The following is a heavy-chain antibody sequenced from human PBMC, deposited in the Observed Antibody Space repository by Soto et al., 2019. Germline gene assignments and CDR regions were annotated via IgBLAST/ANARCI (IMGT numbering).Heavy chain of an antibody. D-gene: IGHD6-19*01. Sequence: EVQLLESGGGLVQPGGSLRLSCAASGFTFSIYAMIWVRQAPGKGLEWVSSISGGGDSTFYADSVKGRFAVSRDNSKNTLYLQMNSLRAEDTAVYYCANGVSGWYGGYWGQGTLVTVSS. V-gene: IGHV3-23*01. CDR2: ISGGGDST. CDR3: ANGVSGWYGGY. CDR1: GFTFSIYA. J-gene: IGHJ4*02.